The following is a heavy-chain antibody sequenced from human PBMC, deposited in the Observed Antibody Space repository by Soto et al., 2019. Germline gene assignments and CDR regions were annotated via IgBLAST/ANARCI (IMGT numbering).Heavy chain of an antibody. D-gene: IGHD3-3*01. CDR1: GGSISTYY. J-gene: IGHJ6*02. CDR2: IDYSGST. Sequence: SETLSLTCTVSGGSISTYYWSWIRQPPGKGLEWIGYIDYSGSTNYNPSLKSRVTISVDTSKNHFSLKLTSVTAAETAVYYCARDLSYYDFWGGPSGMDVWGQGTTVTVSS. CDR3: ARDLSYYDFWGGPSGMDV. V-gene: IGHV4-59*01.